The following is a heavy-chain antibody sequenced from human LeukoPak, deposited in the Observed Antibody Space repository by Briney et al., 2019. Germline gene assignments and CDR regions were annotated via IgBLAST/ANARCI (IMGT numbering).Heavy chain of an antibody. D-gene: IGHD3-10*01. CDR1: GGSISSSSYY. Sequence: PSETLSLTCTVSGGSISSSSYYWGWIRQPPGKGLEWVGSIYYSGSTYYNPSLKSRVTISVDTSKNQFSLKLSSVTAADTAVYYCARGWSGMVRGVIRTNWFDPWGQGTLVTVSS. CDR3: ARGWSGMVRGVIRTNWFDP. CDR2: IYYSGST. J-gene: IGHJ5*02. V-gene: IGHV4-39*07.